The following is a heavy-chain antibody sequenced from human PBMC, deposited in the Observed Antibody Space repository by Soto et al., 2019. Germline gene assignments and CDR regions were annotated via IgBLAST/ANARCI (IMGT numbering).Heavy chain of an antibody. J-gene: IGHJ4*02. CDR1: GGSVSPYY. CDR3: ARGRHWLDY. CDR2: IYYDGTT. V-gene: IGHV4-59*02. Sequence: QVQLQESGPGLVKPSETVSLTCTVSGGSVSPYYWTWVRRPPGKGLEWIAYIYYDGTTNYNPSLKSRVTISLDTSKNQFSLRLTYVTAADKAVYYCARGRHWLDYWGQGTLLTVSS. D-gene: IGHD6-19*01.